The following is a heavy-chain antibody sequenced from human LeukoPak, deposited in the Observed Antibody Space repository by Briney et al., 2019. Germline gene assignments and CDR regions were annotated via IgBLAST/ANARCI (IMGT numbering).Heavy chain of an antibody. V-gene: IGHV4-34*01. J-gene: IGHJ4*02. CDR3: AAAKRGFWAQRGYSGYDYSKGPSGPFDY. D-gene: IGHD5-12*01. CDR1: GGSFSGYY. CDR2: INHSGST. Sequence: PSETLSLTCAVYGGSFSGYYWSWIHQPPGKGLEWIGEINHSGSTNYNPSLKSRVTISVDTSKNQFSLKLSSVTAADTAVYYCAAAKRGFWAQRGYSGYDYSKGPSGPFDYWGQGTLVTVSS.